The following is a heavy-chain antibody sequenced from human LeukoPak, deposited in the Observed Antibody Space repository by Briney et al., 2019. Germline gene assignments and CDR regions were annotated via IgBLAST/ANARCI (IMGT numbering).Heavy chain of an antibody. Sequence: GESLKISCKGSGYNFPGYWIGWMRQKPGKGLEWMGVIYPGDSDIRYSPLFQGQVIISADKSIRTAYLQWNNLKASDTAMYYCARPPDGYCSGAGCSFEYWGQGTLLTVSS. CDR3: ARPPDGYCSGAGCSFEY. CDR2: IYPGDSDI. J-gene: IGHJ4*02. CDR1: GYNFPGYW. D-gene: IGHD2-15*01. V-gene: IGHV5-51*01.